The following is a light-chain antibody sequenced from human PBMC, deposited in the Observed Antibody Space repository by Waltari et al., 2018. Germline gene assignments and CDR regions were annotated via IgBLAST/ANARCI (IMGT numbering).Light chain of an antibody. CDR2: AVT. Sequence: QSALTQPRPVSGSPGQSVPIPCTGSSGAGGHFPYVPWYQQHPCNAPKLMRYAVTNRPSGVPDRFSGSRSADTASLTISGLQAEDEADYYCCSYGGSYTLVVFGGGTKLTVL. V-gene: IGLV2-11*01. J-gene: IGLJ2*01. CDR1: SGAGGHFPY. CDR3: CSYGGSYTLVV.